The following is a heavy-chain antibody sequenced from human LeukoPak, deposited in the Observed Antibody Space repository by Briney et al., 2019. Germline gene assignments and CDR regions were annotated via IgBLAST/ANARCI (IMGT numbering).Heavy chain of an antibody. CDR2: INPSGGST. CDR1: GYTFTSNY. J-gene: IGHJ4*02. V-gene: IGHV1-46*01. D-gene: IGHD3-16*01. CDR3: ARASLGDLFYSDF. Sequence: ALVKVSCKASGYTFTSNYMHWVRQAPGQGLEWMGIINPSGGSTSYAQKFQGRVTMTRDTSTSTVYMELSSLRSEDTAVYYCARASLGDLFYSDFWGQGTLVTVSS.